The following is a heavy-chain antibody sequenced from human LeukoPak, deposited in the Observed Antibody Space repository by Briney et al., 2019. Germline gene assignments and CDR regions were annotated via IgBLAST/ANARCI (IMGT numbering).Heavy chain of an antibody. CDR3: ARGHYYGMDV. V-gene: IGHV3-7*02. J-gene: IGHJ6*02. CDR2: IKGDGSVQ. CDR1: GFTFSTSW. Sequence: QPGGSLRLSCVASGFTFSTSWMNWVRQAPGKGLEWVANIKGDGSVQSYVDSVKGRFTISRDNAKNSLFLQMNSLRADDTAVYYCARGHYYGMDVWGQGTTVTVSS.